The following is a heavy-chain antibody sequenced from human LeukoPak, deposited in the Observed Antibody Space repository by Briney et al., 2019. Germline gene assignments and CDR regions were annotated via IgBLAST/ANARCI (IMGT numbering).Heavy chain of an antibody. D-gene: IGHD3-9*01. CDR3: ARREGQYDILTGYRY. Sequence: GGSLRLSCAASGFTFSSYGMHWVRQAPGKGLEWVAFIRYDGSNKYYADSVKGRFTISRDNSKNTLYLQMNSLRAEDTAVYYCARREGQYDILTGYRYWGQGTLVTVSS. CDR1: GFTFSSYG. V-gene: IGHV3-30*02. J-gene: IGHJ4*02. CDR2: IRYDGSNK.